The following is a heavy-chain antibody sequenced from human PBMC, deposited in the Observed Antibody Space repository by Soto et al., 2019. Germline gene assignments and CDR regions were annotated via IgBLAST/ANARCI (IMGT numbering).Heavy chain of an antibody. V-gene: IGHV3-30*18. Sequence: QGQLVESGGGVVQPGRSLRLSCAASEFSFSTYGMHWVRQAPGKGLEWVAVISHDGSETYYADSVKGRFTISRDNPENTLYLQMNSLRGDDTAVYFCAKGSQEKVSLYFAMDVWGQGTTVIVSS. CDR3: AKGSQEKVSLYFAMDV. CDR1: EFSFSTYG. CDR2: ISHDGSET. D-gene: IGHD3-10*01. J-gene: IGHJ6*02.